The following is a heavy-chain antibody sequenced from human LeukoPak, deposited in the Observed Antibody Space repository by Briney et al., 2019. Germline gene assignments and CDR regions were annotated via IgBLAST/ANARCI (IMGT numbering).Heavy chain of an antibody. CDR1: GGTFSSYA. CDR3: ASPVKYYDTWSGYPPFDY. Sequence: SVKVSCKASGGTFSSYAISWVRQAPGQGLEWVGGIIPMSGTANYAQKFQGRVTITADESTSTAYMELSSLRSEDTAIYYCASPVKYYDTWSGYPPFDYWGQGTLVTVSS. V-gene: IGHV1-69*01. CDR2: IIPMSGTA. D-gene: IGHD3-3*01. J-gene: IGHJ4*02.